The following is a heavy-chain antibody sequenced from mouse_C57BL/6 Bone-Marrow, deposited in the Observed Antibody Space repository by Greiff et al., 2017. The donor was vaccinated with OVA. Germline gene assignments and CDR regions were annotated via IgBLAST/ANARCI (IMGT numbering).Heavy chain of an antibody. Sequence: QVQLKESGAELARPGASVKLSCKASGYTFTSYGISWVKQRTGQGLEWIGEIYPRSGNTYYNEKFKGKATLTADKSSSTAYMELRSLTSEDSAVYFCARSGYYSKNYFDYWGQGTTLTVSS. CDR1: GYTFTSYG. CDR2: IYPRSGNT. D-gene: IGHD2-5*01. V-gene: IGHV1-81*01. J-gene: IGHJ2*01. CDR3: ARSGYYSKNYFDY.